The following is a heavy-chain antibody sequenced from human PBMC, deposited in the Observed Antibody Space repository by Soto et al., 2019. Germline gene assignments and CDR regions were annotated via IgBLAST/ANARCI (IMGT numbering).Heavy chain of an antibody. D-gene: IGHD3-16*01. Sequence: GGSLRLSCAASGFTFSSYAMHWVRQAPGKGLEWVAVISYDGSNKYYADSVKGRFTISRDNSKNTLYLQMNSLRAEDTAVYYCARDLYFGVFGPWGQGTLVTVSS. CDR1: GFTFSSYA. CDR2: ISYDGSNK. J-gene: IGHJ5*02. CDR3: ARDLYFGVFGP. V-gene: IGHV3-30-3*01.